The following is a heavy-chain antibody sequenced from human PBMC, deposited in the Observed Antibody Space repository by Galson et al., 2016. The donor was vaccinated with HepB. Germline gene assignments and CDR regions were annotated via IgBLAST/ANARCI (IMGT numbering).Heavy chain of an antibody. CDR3: ARDGVPNYDFWTGFYYFDH. V-gene: IGHV3-33*01. CDR1: GFTFNDYG. CDR2: IWGDGSNR. Sequence: LRLSCAASGFTFNDYGMHWVRQAPGKGLEWVAVIWGDGSNRYYGDSVRGRFTISRDNARKTLYLQMDRLRPEDTAVYFCARDGVPNYDFWTGFYYFDHWGQGNLVTVSS. J-gene: IGHJ4*02. D-gene: IGHD3-3*01.